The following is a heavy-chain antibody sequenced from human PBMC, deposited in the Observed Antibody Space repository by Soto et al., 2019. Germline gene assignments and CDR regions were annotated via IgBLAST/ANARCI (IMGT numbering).Heavy chain of an antibody. J-gene: IGHJ6*02. CDR1: GFTFNNYA. CDR2: ISGSGRST. CDR3: AKELYNSYYYAMDV. V-gene: IGHV3-23*01. Sequence: GSLRLSCAASGFTFNNYAMTWVRQAPGKGLEWVSGISGSGRSTYYADSVKGLFTISRDNSKNTLYLQMNSLRDEDTALYYCAKELYNSYYYAMDVWGQGTTVTVSS. D-gene: IGHD3-10*01.